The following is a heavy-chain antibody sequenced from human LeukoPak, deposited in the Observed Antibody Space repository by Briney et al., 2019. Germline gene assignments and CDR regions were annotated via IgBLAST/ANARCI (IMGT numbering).Heavy chain of an antibody. Sequence: SETLSLTCAVYGGSFSGYYWSWIRQPPGKGLEWIGEINHSGSTNYNPSLKSRVTISVDTSKNQFSLKLSSVTAADTAVYYCARDLAAHRVHWFDPWGQGTLVTVSS. CDR3: ARDLAAHRVHWFDP. D-gene: IGHD6-6*01. CDR2: INHSGST. CDR1: GGSFSGYY. V-gene: IGHV4-34*01. J-gene: IGHJ5*02.